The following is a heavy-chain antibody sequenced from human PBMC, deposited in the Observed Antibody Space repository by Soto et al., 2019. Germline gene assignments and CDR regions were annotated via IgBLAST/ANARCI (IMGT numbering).Heavy chain of an antibody. D-gene: IGHD3-10*01. J-gene: IGHJ6*02. CDR2: INAGNGNT. Sequence: ASVKVSCKPSGYTFTSYAMHWVRQAPGQRHEWMGWINAGNGNTKYSQKFQGRVTITRDTSASTAYMELSSLRSEDTAVYYCARMDVYGEGTYYYHGRDVWGQGTPVTVSS. CDR3: ARMDVYGEGTYYYHGRDV. V-gene: IGHV1-3*01. CDR1: GYTFTSYA.